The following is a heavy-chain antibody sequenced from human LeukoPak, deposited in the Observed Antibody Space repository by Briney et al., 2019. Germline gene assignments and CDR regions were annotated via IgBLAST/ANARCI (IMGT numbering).Heavy chain of an antibody. J-gene: IGHJ4*02. CDR1: GFTFSSYS. CDR3: ARDHDWSFDF. Sequence: PGGSLRLSCAASGFTFSSYSMNWVRQAPGKGLEWLSYISHDSSSIYYADSVKGRFTISRDNAKNSLFLQMNSLRAEDTAVYFCARDHDWSFDFWGQGTLVTVSS. CDR2: ISHDSSSI. D-gene: IGHD3-9*01. V-gene: IGHV3-48*01.